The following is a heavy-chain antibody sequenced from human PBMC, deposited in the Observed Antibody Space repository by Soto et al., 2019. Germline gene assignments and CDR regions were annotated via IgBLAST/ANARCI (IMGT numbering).Heavy chain of an antibody. CDR1: GGTFSSYT. CDR3: ARVRCSGGSCSKGFDY. J-gene: IGHJ4*02. Sequence: QVQLVQSGAEVKKPGSSVKVSCKASGGTFSSYTISWVRQAPGQGLEWMGRIIPILGIANYAQKFQGRVTITADKSTSTAYMELSSLRSEDTAVYYCARVRCSGGSCSKGFDYWGQGTLVTVSS. CDR2: IIPILGIA. D-gene: IGHD2-15*01. V-gene: IGHV1-69*02.